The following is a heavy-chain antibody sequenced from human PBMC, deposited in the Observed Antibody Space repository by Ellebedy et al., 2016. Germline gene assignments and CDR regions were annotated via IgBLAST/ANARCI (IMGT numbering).Heavy chain of an antibody. J-gene: IGHJ4*02. V-gene: IGHV3-21*01. CDR1: GFTFSSYS. CDR3: ARVPMVTFRYFDY. Sequence: GESLKISCAASGFTFSSYSMNWVRQAPGKGLEWVSSISSSSSYIYYADSVKGRFTISRDNAKNSLYLQMNSLRAEDTAVYYCARVPMVTFRYFDYWGQGTLVTVSS. D-gene: IGHD5-18*01. CDR2: ISSSSSYI.